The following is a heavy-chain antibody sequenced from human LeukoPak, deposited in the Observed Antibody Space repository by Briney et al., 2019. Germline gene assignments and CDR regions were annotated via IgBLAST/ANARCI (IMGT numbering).Heavy chain of an antibody. CDR2: INAGNGNT. V-gene: IGHV1-3*01. CDR3: ARDRGVTMVRGVIDSFDY. Sequence: ASVKVSCKTSGYTFTNYAMQWVRQAPGQRLEWMGWINAGNGNTKYSQKFQGRVTITGDTSASIAYMKLSSLRSEDTAVYYCARDRGVTMVRGVIDSFDYWGQGTLVTVSS. CDR1: GYTFTNYA. J-gene: IGHJ4*02. D-gene: IGHD3-10*01.